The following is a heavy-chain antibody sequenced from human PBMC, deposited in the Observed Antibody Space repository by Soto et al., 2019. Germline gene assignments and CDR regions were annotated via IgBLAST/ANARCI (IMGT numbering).Heavy chain of an antibody. CDR2: MNPNSGNT. V-gene: IGHV1-8*01. Sequence: QVQLVQSGAEVKKPGASVKVSCKASVYTFTSYGINWVRQATGQGLEWMGCMNPNSGNTGYAQKFQGRVTMTRNTPISTAYMELSSLRSEDTAVYYCARDVRSWYDYYMDVWGKGTTVTVSS. CDR1: VYTFTSYG. J-gene: IGHJ6*03. D-gene: IGHD6-13*01. CDR3: ARDVRSWYDYYMDV.